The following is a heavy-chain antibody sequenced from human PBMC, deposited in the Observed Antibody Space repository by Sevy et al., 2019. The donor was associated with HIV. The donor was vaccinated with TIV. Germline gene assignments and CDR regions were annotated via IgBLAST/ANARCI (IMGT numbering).Heavy chain of an antibody. J-gene: IGHJ6*02. CDR2: IRSKTYCGTT. Sequence: GGSLRLSCTGSGFTFGDYAVSWLRQAPGKGLEWVGFIRSKTYCGTTEDAASVKGRFTISREESKSIAYLQMNSLKTEDTAVYYCTRVQGTISAYFYFGMDVWGQGTTVTVSS. V-gene: IGHV3-49*03. CDR3: TRVQGTISAYFYFGMDV. CDR1: GFTFGDYA. D-gene: IGHD2-21*01.